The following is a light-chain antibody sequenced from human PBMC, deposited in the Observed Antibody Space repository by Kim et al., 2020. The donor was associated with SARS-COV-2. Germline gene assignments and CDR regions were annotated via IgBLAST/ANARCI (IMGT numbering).Light chain of an antibody. J-gene: IGLJ2*01. CDR2: YDS. CDR1: NIGSKS. V-gene: IGLV3-21*04. CDR3: QVWDSSSDHLRVV. Sequence: SYELTQPPSVSVAPGKTARITCGGNNIGSKSVHWYQQKPGQAPVLVIYYDSDRPSGIPERFSGSNSGNTATLTISRVEAGDEADYYCQVWDSSSDHLRVVLGGGTQLTV.